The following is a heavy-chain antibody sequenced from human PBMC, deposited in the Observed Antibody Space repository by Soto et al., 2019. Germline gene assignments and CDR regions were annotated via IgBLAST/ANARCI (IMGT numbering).Heavy chain of an antibody. CDR1: GGSISSGYS. D-gene: IGHD2-2*01. J-gene: IGHJ5*02. CDR2: IYHSGIT. V-gene: IGHV4-30-2*01. Sequence: SETLSLTCAVSGGSISSGYSWSWIRQPPGKGLEWIGYIYHSGITYYNPSLKSRVTISVDRSKNQFSLKLSSVTAADTAVYYCARGYCGSSSCSNWLDPWGQGTLVTVSS. CDR3: ARGYCGSSSCSNWLDP.